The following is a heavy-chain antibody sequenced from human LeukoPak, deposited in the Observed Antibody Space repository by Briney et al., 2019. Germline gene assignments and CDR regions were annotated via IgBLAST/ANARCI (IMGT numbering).Heavy chain of an antibody. CDR2: ISAYNGTT. Sequence: ASVKVSCEASGYTFTSYGISWVRQAPGQGLEWMGWISAYNGTTNYAQKLQGRVTMTTDTSTSTAYMELRSVRSDDTAVYYCAREDYYDSKEFDYWGQGTLVTVSS. CDR3: AREDYYDSKEFDY. D-gene: IGHD3-22*01. J-gene: IGHJ4*02. CDR1: GYTFTSYG. V-gene: IGHV1-18*01.